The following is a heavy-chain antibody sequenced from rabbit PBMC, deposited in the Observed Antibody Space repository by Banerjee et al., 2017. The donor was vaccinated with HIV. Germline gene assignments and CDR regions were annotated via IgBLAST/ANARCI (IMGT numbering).Heavy chain of an antibody. V-gene: IGHV1S45*01. CDR3: ARDLPHSAGYGYAPYFNL. J-gene: IGHJ4*01. D-gene: IGHD6-1*01. CDR2: IDTADGDT. Sequence: QEQLVESGGGLVKPEGSLTLTCKASGFDFSSSYWICWVRQAPGKGLEWIGCIDTADGDTYYASWARGRFTISKTSSTVDLKMTSLTAADTAIYFCARDLPHSAGYGYAPYFNLWGPGTLVTVS. CDR1: GFDFSSSYW.